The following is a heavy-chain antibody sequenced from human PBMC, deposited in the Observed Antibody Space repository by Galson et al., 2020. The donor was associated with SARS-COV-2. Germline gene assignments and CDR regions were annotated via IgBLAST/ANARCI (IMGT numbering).Heavy chain of an antibody. J-gene: IGHJ3*02. CDR1: GFTFSNYN. V-gene: IGHV3-21*01. Sequence: AGGSLRLSCAASGFTFSNYNMNWVRQAPGKGLEWVSSIRSSSTYIYYADSVKGRSTISRDNAKNSLFLQMNSLRAEDTAVYYCARDYDTMVRGVMSAFDIWGQGTMVTVSS. CDR2: IRSSSTYI. D-gene: IGHD3-10*01. CDR3: ARDYDTMVRGVMSAFDI.